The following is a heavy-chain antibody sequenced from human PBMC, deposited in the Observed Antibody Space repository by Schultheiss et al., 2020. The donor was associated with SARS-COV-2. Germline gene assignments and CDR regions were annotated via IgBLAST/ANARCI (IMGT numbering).Heavy chain of an antibody. V-gene: IGHV3-48*04. J-gene: IGHJ4*02. CDR2: ISSSRNTI. CDR1: GFTFNTYA. D-gene: IGHD6-13*01. Sequence: GGSLRLSCAASGFTFNTYAMSWVRQGPGKGLEWVSHISSSRNTIYYTDSVKGRFIISRDNAKNSLYLQMNSLRAEDTAIYYCARSYSSSYLYFDYWGQGTLVTVSS. CDR3: ARSYSSSYLYFDY.